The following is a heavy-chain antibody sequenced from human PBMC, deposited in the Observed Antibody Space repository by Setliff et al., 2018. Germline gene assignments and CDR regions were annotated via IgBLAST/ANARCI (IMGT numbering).Heavy chain of an antibody. J-gene: IGHJ4*02. CDR2: IYYTGSP. D-gene: IGHD5-12*01. CDR1: GDSFSDYY. V-gene: IGHV4-34*11. CDR3: ARGGYNGYAVFDD. Sequence: KPSETLSLTCAVYGDSFSDYYWSWIRQPPGKGLEWIGNIYYTGSPSYSPSLRSRGTISVDTSKNKFSLSLSSVTAADTAVYYCARGGYNGYAVFDDWGQGALVTVSS.